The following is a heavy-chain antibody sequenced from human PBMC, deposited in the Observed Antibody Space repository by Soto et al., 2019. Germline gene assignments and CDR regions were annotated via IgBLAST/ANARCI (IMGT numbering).Heavy chain of an antibody. CDR3: AREGYGYYMDQ. Sequence: GGSLRLSCAASGFTFSSYWMSWVRQAPGKGLEWVANIRQDGGEKKYGNSARGRFTISRDNAENSLYLQMNSLRAEDTAFYYCAREGYGYYMDQWGQGTLVTVSS. CDR2: IRQDGGEK. CDR1: GFTFSSYW. J-gene: IGHJ4*02. D-gene: IGHD3-3*01. V-gene: IGHV3-7*01.